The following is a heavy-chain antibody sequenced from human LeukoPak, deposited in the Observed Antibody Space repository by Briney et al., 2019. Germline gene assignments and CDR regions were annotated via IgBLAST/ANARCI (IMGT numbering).Heavy chain of an antibody. J-gene: IGHJ3*02. Sequence: GESLKISCKGSGYSFTSYWIGWVRQMPGKGLEWMGIIYPGDSGTRYSPSFQGQVTISADKSISTAYLQWSSLKASDTAMYYCARLRIAAATNDAFDIWGQGTMVTVSS. V-gene: IGHV5-51*01. CDR3: ARLRIAAATNDAFDI. CDR1: GYSFTSYW. CDR2: IYPGDSGT. D-gene: IGHD6-13*01.